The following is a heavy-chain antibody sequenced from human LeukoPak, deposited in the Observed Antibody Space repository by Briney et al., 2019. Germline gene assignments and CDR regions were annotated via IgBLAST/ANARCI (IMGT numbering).Heavy chain of an antibody. J-gene: IGHJ4*02. V-gene: IGHV1-69*04. Sequence: AASVKVSCKASGGTFSSYAISWVRQAPGQGLEWMGRIIPIFGIANYAQKFQGRVTITADKSTSTAYMELSSLRSEDTAVYYCARARDGYNYDYWGQGTLVTVSS. CDR3: ARARDGYNYDY. D-gene: IGHD5-24*01. CDR1: GGTFSSYA. CDR2: IIPIFGIA.